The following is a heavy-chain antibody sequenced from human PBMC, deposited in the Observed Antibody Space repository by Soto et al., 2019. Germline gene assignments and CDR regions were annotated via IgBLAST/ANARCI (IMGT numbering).Heavy chain of an antibody. CDR3: ATATTSSLYFDL. CDR2: FDPEDGET. Sequence: GASVKVSCKVSGYTLTELSMHWVRQAPGKGPEWMGGFDPEDGETIYAQKFQGRVTMTEDTSTDTAYMELSSLRSEDTAVYYCATATTSSLYFDLWGRGTLVTSPQ. CDR1: GYTLTELS. V-gene: IGHV1-24*01. D-gene: IGHD5-12*01. J-gene: IGHJ2*01.